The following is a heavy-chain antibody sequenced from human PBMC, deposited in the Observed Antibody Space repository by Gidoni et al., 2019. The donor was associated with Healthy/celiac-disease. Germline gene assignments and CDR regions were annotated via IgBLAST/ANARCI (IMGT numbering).Heavy chain of an antibody. V-gene: IGHV3-33*01. CDR2: RWYDGSNK. D-gene: IGHD2-2*01. Sequence: QVQLVESGGGVVQPGRSLRLSCAASGFTFSSYGMHWVRQAPGKGLEWLAVRWYDGSNKYYADSVKGRFTISRDNSKNTLYLQMNSLRAEDTAVYYCARGPGAKVVPAAKRPGYGMDVWGQGTTVTVSS. J-gene: IGHJ6*02. CDR1: GFTFSSYG. CDR3: ARGPGAKVVPAAKRPGYGMDV.